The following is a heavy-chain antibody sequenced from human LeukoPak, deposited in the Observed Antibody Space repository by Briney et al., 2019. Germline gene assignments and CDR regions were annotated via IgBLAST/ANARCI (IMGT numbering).Heavy chain of an antibody. Sequence: ASVKVSCKVSGYTLTELSMHWVRQAPGKGLEWMGWINPNSGGTNYAQKFQGRVTMTRDTSISTAYMELSRLRSDDTAVYYCARKREGYAFDIWGQGTMVTVSS. CDR3: ARKREGYAFDI. J-gene: IGHJ3*02. CDR1: GYTLTELS. CDR2: INPNSGGT. V-gene: IGHV1-2*02.